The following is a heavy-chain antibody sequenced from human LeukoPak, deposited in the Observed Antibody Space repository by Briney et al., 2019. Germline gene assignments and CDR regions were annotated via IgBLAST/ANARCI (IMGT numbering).Heavy chain of an antibody. V-gene: IGHV4-59*01. CDR3: AXXXXXXXXXXXXPNGAYYYYGMDV. D-gene: IGHD3-10*01. J-gene: IGHJ6*02. CDR1: GGSISSYY. CDR2: IYYSGST. Sequence: PSETLSLTCTVSGGSISSYYWSWIRQPPGKGLEWIGYIYYSGSTNYNPSLKSRVTISVDTSKNQFSLKLSSVTAADTAVYYCAXXXXXXXXXXXXPNGAYYYYGMDVWGQGTTVTVSS.